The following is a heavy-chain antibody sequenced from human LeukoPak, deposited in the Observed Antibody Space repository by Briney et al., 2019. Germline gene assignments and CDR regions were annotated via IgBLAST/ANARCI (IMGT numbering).Heavy chain of an antibody. CDR1: GGSISSTTYY. V-gene: IGHV4-39*01. Sequence: SETLSLTCAVSGGSISSTTYYWAWIRQPPGKGLEWVANIYSSGSTYYNPSLKSRVTISVDTSKNQVALKLSSVTAADTAVYYCASRPFSSLDYWGQGTLVSVSS. CDR3: ASRPFSSLDY. J-gene: IGHJ4*02. D-gene: IGHD2/OR15-2a*01. CDR2: IYSSGST.